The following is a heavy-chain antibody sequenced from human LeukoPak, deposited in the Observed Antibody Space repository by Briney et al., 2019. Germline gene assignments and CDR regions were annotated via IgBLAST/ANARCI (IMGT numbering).Heavy chain of an antibody. CDR1: GYTFTSYG. J-gene: IGHJ3*02. Sequence: ASVKVSCKASGYTFTSYGISWVRQAPGQGLEWMGWISAYNGNTNYAQKLQGRVTTTTDTSTSTAYMELRSLRSDDTAVYYCARDSGWYSLDAFDIWGQGTMVTVSS. CDR3: ARDSGWYSLDAFDI. CDR2: ISAYNGNT. D-gene: IGHD6-19*01. V-gene: IGHV1-18*01.